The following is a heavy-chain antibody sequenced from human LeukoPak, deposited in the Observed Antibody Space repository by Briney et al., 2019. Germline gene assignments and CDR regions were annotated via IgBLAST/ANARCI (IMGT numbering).Heavy chain of an antibody. V-gene: IGHV3-30*02. Sequence: GGSLRLSCAASGFIFSSYGMHWVRQAPGKGLEWVALIRYDGSNKYYADSVKGRFTISRDNSRNTLYLQMNSLRAEDTAVYYCARGHGQNSNWYALYWGQGTLVTVSS. CDR2: IRYDGSNK. CDR3: ARGHGQNSNWYALY. CDR1: GFIFSSYG. D-gene: IGHD6-13*01. J-gene: IGHJ4*02.